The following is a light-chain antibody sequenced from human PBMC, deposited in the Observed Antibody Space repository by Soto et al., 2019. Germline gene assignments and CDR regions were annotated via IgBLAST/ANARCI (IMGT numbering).Light chain of an antibody. CDR1: QSISSW. Sequence: DIQMTQSPSTLSASVGDRVTITCRASQSISSWLAWYQQKPGKAPKLLIYKASSLESGVPSRFSGSGSGTEFTLTISSLQPDDSATYYCQQYNSSWTYGQGTKVDIK. CDR2: KAS. CDR3: QQYNSSWT. J-gene: IGKJ1*01. V-gene: IGKV1-5*03.